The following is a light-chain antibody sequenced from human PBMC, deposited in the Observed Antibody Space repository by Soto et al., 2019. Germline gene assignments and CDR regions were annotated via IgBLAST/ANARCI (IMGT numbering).Light chain of an antibody. CDR2: SNY. J-gene: IGLJ2*01. CDR3: ASWDDSLNNVL. Sequence: QAVVTQPPSLSGTPGQRVTISCSGSDSNIGGNVVSWYQQLPGAAPKLLLFSNYQRPSGVPDRFSGSKSGTSASLAISGLQSEDEGDYYCASWDDSLNNVLFGGGTKVTVL. V-gene: IGLV1-44*01. CDR1: DSNIGGNV.